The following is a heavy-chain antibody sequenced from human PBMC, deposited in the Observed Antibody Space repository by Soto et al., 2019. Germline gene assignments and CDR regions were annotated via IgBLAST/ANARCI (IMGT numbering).Heavy chain of an antibody. CDR2: ISHSGST. CDR3: AREYTYGSNFFDC. CDR1: GGAISSSAYY. J-gene: IGHJ4*02. D-gene: IGHD5-18*01. Sequence: QVQLQESGPGLVKPSQTLSLTCTVSGGAISSSAYYWSWIRQHPGKGLAWIGYISHSGSTYYTPSLKSRVIISVDTSKNQFSLSLTSVTAADTAVYYCAREYTYGSNFFDCWGQGALVTVSS. V-gene: IGHV4-31*03.